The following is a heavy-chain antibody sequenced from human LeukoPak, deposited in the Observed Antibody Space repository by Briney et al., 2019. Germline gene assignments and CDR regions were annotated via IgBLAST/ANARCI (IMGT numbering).Heavy chain of an antibody. CDR3: ARVRGYGRTFDY. D-gene: IGHD5-12*01. V-gene: IGHV1-2*02. CDR2: INPNSGGT. Sequence: GASVTVSCKASGYTFTGYNMHWVRQAPGQGREWVGWINPNSGGTNYAQKFQGRVTMTRDTSISTAYMELSRLRSDDTAVYYCARVRGYGRTFDYWGQGTLVTVSS. CDR1: GYTFTGYN. J-gene: IGHJ4*02.